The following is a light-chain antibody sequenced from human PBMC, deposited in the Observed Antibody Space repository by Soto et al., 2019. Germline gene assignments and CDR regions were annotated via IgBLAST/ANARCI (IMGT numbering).Light chain of an antibody. Sequence: EIVMTQSPATLSVSPGERATLSCRASQSVSINLAWYQQKPGQAPRLLIHSASTRATDIPARFSGSGSGTEFTLTVGSLQSEDFAVYYCQQYNEWPRTVGQGTKVEIK. CDR1: QSVSIN. CDR3: QQYNEWPRT. J-gene: IGKJ1*01. CDR2: SAS. V-gene: IGKV3-15*01.